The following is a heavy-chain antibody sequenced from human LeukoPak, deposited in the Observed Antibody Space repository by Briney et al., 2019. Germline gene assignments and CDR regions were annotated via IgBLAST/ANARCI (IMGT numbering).Heavy chain of an antibody. CDR1: GYSFTSYW. J-gene: IGHJ4*02. Sequence: GESLKISCKGSGYSFTSYWIGWVRQMPGKGLEWMGIIYPGDSDTRYSPSFQGQVTISADKSISTAYLQWSSLKASDTAMYYCARRSSGWYAGDYYFDYWGQGTLVTVSS. V-gene: IGHV5-51*01. CDR3: ARRSSGWYAGDYYFDY. CDR2: IYPGDSDT. D-gene: IGHD6-19*01.